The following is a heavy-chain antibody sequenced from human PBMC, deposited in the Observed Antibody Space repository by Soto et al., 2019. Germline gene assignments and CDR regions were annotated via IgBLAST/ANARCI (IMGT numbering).Heavy chain of an antibody. D-gene: IGHD6-6*01. Sequence: ASVKVSCKASGYTFTSYGISWVRQAPGQGLEWMGWISAYNGNTNYAQKLQGRVTMTTDTSTSTAYMELRSLRSDDTAVYYRIAALSYYYGMDVWGQGTTVTVSS. J-gene: IGHJ6*02. CDR1: GYTFTSYG. V-gene: IGHV1-18*01. CDR3: IAALSYYYGMDV. CDR2: ISAYNGNT.